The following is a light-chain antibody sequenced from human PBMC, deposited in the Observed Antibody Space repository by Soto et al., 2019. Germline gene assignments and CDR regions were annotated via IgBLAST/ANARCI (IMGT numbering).Light chain of an antibody. CDR3: QQYNNRPPT. CDR2: GAS. J-gene: IGKJ4*01. Sequence: EIVMTQSPASLSASPGERITLSCKASQSIANNLAWHQQKPGQAPRLLMYGASTRAADIPARFSGSGSGTEFSLTISSLQSEDFAIYYCQQYNNRPPTFGGGTKVDIK. V-gene: IGKV3-15*01. CDR1: QSIANN.